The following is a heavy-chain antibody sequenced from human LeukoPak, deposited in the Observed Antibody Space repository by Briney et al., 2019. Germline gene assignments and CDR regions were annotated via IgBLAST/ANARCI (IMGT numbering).Heavy chain of an antibody. D-gene: IGHD2-21*01. J-gene: IGHJ5*02. CDR3: LRRYFGNNWFDP. V-gene: IGHV3-49*04. CDR1: GFTFGDYA. Sequence: PGRSLRLSCAASGFTFGDYAINWVRQAPGKGLEWVGFIRSRSHGATTDYAASVRARFAISRDDSKNTAYLQMYSLETEDTGVYYCLRRYFGNNWFDPWGQGTLVTVSS. CDR2: IRSRSHGATT.